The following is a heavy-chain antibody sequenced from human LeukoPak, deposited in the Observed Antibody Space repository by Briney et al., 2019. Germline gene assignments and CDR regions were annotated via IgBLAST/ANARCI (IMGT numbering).Heavy chain of an antibody. Sequence: GASVNISCKASGYTFTDYYMHGVRQAPGLGLEWMGWINPHNGVTNYAQKFQGTATLTRDTSISTAYMALSRLTSDDTALYYCESNLESGPGWFDPWGQGTMVTVSS. D-gene: IGHD1-26*01. CDR3: ESNLESGPGWFDP. V-gene: IGHV1-2*02. CDR2: INPHNGVT. CDR1: GYTFTDYY. J-gene: IGHJ5*02.